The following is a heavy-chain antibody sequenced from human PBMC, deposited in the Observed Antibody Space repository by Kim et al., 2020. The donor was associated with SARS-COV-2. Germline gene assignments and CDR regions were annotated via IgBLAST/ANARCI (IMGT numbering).Heavy chain of an antibody. CDR3: ARDRLVVVMLYYYGMDV. D-gene: IGHD3-22*01. Sequence: ASVKVSCKASGYTFTSYYMHWVRQAPGQGLEWMGIINPSGGSTSYAQKFQGRVTMTRDTSTSTVYMELSSLRSEDTAVYYCARDRLVVVMLYYYGMDVWGQGTTVTVSS. J-gene: IGHJ6*02. V-gene: IGHV1-46*01. CDR2: INPSGGST. CDR1: GYTFTSYY.